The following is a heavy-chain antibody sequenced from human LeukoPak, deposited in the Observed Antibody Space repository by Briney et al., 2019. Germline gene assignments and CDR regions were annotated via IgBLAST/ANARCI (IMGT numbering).Heavy chain of an antibody. J-gene: IGHJ4*02. D-gene: IGHD6-13*01. CDR3: ARHGDSSSWYLTPFDY. CDR2: IYYSGST. V-gene: IGHV4-39*01. CDR1: GGSISSSSYY. Sequence: SETLSLTCTVSGGSISSSSYYWGWIRQPPGKGLEWIGSIYYSGSTYYNPSLKSRVTISVDTSKNQFSLKLSSVTAADTAVYYCARHGDSSSWYLTPFDYWDQGTLVTVSS.